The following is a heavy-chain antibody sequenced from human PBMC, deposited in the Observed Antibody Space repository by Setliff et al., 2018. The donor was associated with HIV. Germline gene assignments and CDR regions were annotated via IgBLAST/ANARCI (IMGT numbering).Heavy chain of an antibody. J-gene: IGHJ5*02. Sequence: PSETLSLTCAVSGGSISSNWWSWVRQSPGKGLEWIGEIYHSGSTHYNPSLQSRVTISVDKSKSQFSLKLNSVTAADTAVYYCARDIWAYGLMGSWGQGTLVTVSS. CDR2: IYHSGST. V-gene: IGHV4-4*02. D-gene: IGHD4-17*01. CDR1: GGSISSNW. CDR3: ARDIWAYGLMGS.